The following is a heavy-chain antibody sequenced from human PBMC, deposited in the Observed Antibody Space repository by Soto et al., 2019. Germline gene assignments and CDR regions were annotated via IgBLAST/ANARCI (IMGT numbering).Heavy chain of an antibody. CDR1: GGSISSYY. J-gene: IGHJ4*02. CDR2: IYYSGST. V-gene: IGHV4-59*08. Sequence: SETLSLTCTVSGGSISSYYWSWIRQPPGKGLEWIGDIYYSGSTNYNPSLKSRVTISVDTSKNQFSLKLSSVTAADTAVYYCARRNGKQWLGPPAYYFDYWGQGTLVTVSS. D-gene: IGHD6-19*01. CDR3: ARRNGKQWLGPPAYYFDY.